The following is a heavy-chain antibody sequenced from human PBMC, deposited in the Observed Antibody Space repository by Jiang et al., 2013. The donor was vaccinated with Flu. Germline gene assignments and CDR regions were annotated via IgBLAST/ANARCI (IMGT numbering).Heavy chain of an antibody. J-gene: IGHJ4*02. V-gene: IGHV4-39*01. CDR2: IYYSGST. CDR3: ARPRVGATTGFDS. D-gene: IGHD1-26*01. Sequence: GPGLVKPSETLSLTCTVSGGSISSSSYYWGWIRQPPGKGLEWIGSIYYSGSTYYNPSLKSRVTISVDTSKNQFSLKLSSVTAADTAVYYCARPRVGATTGFDSWGQGALVTVSS. CDR1: GGSISSSSYY.